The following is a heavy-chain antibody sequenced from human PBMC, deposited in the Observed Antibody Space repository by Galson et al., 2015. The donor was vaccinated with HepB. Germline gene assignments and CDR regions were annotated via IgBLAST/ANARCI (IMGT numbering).Heavy chain of an antibody. J-gene: IGHJ4*02. Sequence: QSGAEVKKPGESLKISCNCSGYNFTNQWIGWVRQMPGKGLEWMGIIYPSNSDTRYSPSLQGQITISADKSITTAYVQWSSLKASDTAMYYCARGGGDYDNSGYFNYWGQGTLVTVSS. CDR3: ARGGGDYDNSGYFNY. CDR2: IYPSNSDT. CDR1: GYNFTNQW. D-gene: IGHD3-22*01. V-gene: IGHV5-51*01.